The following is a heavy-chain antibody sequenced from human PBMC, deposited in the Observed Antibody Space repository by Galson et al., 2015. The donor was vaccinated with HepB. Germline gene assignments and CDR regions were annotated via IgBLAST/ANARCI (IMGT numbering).Heavy chain of an antibody. J-gene: IGHJ5*02. CDR3: ARGRILLYNWFDP. CDR1: GYTFTDYY. Sequence: SVKVSCKASGYTFTDYYMHWVRQAPGQGLEWMGIINPGSGSTSYAQKFQGRVTMTRDTSTSTVYMDLSSLRSGDTAVYYCARGRILLYNWFDPWGQGTLVTVSS. D-gene: IGHD2/OR15-2a*01. CDR2: INPGSGST. V-gene: IGHV1-46*03.